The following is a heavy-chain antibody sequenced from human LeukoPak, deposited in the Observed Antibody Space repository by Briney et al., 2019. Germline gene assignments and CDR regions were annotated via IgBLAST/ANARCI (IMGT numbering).Heavy chain of an antibody. CDR2: IYYSGST. J-gene: IGHJ5*02. V-gene: IGHV4-59*12. Sequence: PSETLSLTCTVSGGSISTYYWSWIRQPPGKGLEWIGNIYYSGSTNYNPSLKSRVTMSVDTSKNQFSLKLRSVTAADSAMYYCARVSGSRGWFDPWGQGTLVTVSS. D-gene: IGHD3-10*01. CDR3: ARVSGSRGWFDP. CDR1: GGSISTYY.